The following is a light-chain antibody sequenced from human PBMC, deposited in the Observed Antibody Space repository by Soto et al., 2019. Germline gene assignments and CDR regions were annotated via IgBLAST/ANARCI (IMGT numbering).Light chain of an antibody. V-gene: IGLV2-14*01. CDR2: EVS. CDR1: SSNVGHYKY. CDR3: FSYTGSGTYG. Sequence: SVLTQPASVSGSPGQSITISCTGTSSNVGHYKYVSWYQQHPGKAPKLMIYEVSNRPSGVSSRFAGSKSGNAASLAISGLQAEGETDYYCFSYTGSGTYGFGTGSKVTV. J-gene: IGLJ1*01.